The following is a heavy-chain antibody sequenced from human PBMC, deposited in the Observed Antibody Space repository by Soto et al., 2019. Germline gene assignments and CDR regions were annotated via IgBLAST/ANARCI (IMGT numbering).Heavy chain of an antibody. Sequence: QVQLQESGPGLVKPSQTLSVTCTVSGGSVSSDDYSWSWIRQHPGKGLEWIGCIRDSGSTYYNPSLEGRVTISVDTSKNQCSLRLRSVTAADTAVYYCARAMANYFDYWGQGTLVTASS. CDR1: GGSVSSDDYS. CDR2: IRDSGST. D-gene: IGHD2-8*01. J-gene: IGHJ4*02. CDR3: ARAMANYFDY. V-gene: IGHV4-31*03.